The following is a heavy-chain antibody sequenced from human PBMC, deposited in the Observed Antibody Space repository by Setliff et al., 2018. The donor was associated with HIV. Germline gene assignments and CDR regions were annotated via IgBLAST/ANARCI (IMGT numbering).Heavy chain of an antibody. Sequence: SETLSLTCDVSGDLIRNSYYYWAWIRQSPGRGLEWIGEINHRGLSNFNPSLKSRVSISVDTPRNQFSLKLTSVTAADTAVYYCARGGGFWSGQLDYWGQGTLVTVSS. J-gene: IGHJ4*02. D-gene: IGHD3-3*01. CDR1: GDLIRNSYYY. CDR3: ARGGGFWSGQLDY. V-gene: IGHV4-34*01. CDR2: INHRGLS.